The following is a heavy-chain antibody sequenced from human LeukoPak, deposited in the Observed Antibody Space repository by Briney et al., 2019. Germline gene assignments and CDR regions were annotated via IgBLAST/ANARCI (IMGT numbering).Heavy chain of an antibody. D-gene: IGHD6-6*01. CDR1: GFTFSNYN. CDR2: ISRSSSTI. CDR3: VKGAPQLVPYFDY. Sequence: PGGSLRLSCAASGFTFSNYNMNWVRQAPGKGLEWVSYISRSSSTIYYADSVKGRFTISRDNSKNTLYLQMNSLRAEDTAVYYCVKGAPQLVPYFDYWGQGTLVTVSS. J-gene: IGHJ4*02. V-gene: IGHV3-48*01.